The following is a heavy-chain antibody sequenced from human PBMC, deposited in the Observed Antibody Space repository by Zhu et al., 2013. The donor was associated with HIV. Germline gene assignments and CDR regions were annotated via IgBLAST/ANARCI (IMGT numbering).Heavy chain of an antibody. Sequence: QVQLVQSGAEVKKPGASVKVSCKASGYTFTGYHIHWLRQAPGQGLERMGWVDPKTGGTIYAQKFQGRVTMTRDTSISTAYMELSRLRSDDTAVYYCARGMYWYSSSWYEGDAFDIWGQGDNGHRLF. CDR3: ARGMYWYSSSWYEGDAFDI. V-gene: IGHV1-2*02. CDR1: GYTFTGYH. CDR2: VDPKTGGT. J-gene: IGHJ3*02. D-gene: IGHD6-13*01.